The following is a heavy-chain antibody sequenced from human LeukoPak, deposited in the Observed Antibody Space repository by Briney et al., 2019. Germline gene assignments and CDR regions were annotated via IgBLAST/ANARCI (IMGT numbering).Heavy chain of an antibody. CDR2: INPSGGST. CDR3: ARAVITMIVVVTTPCAFDI. V-gene: IGHV1-46*01. J-gene: IGHJ3*02. Sequence: ASVKVSCKASGYTFTSYYMHWVRQAPGQGLEWMGIINPSGGSTSYAQKFQGRVTMTRETSTSTVYMELSSLRSEDTAVYYCARAVITMIVVVTTPCAFDIWGQGTMVTVSS. CDR1: GYTFTSYY. D-gene: IGHD3-22*01.